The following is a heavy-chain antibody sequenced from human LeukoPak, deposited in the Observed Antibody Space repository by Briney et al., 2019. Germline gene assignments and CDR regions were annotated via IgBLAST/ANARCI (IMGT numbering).Heavy chain of an antibody. Sequence: SETLSLTCTVSGGSISSYYWSWIRQPAGKGLEWIGRIYTSGSTNYNPSLKSRVTMSVDTSKNQLSLKLSSVTAADTAVYYCARVSPHIVVVVAATRGDYFDYWGQGTLVTVSS. CDR3: ARVSPHIVVVVAATRGDYFDY. J-gene: IGHJ4*02. CDR2: IYTSGST. V-gene: IGHV4-4*07. D-gene: IGHD2-15*01. CDR1: GGSISSYY.